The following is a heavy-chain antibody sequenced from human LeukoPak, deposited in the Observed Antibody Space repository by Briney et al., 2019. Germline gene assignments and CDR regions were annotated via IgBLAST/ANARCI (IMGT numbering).Heavy chain of an antibody. CDR2: IDWDDDK. V-gene: IGHV2-70*20. CDR1: GFSLSSSGMC. J-gene: IGHJ6*03. Sequence: SGPTLVNPTQTLTLTCTFSGFSLSSSGMCVSWVRQPPGKALEWLALIDWDDDKYYNTSLKTRLTISKDTSKNQVVLTMTNMDPVDTATYYCARILVDTTMTYFYYYMDVWGKGTTVTVSS. D-gene: IGHD5-18*01. CDR3: ARILVDTTMTYFYYYMDV.